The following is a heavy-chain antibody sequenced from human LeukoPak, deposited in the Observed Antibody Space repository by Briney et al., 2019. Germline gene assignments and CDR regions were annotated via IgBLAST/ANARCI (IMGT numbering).Heavy chain of an antibody. CDR1: GFTFSSHW. V-gene: IGHV3-74*01. CDR2: INSDGSTT. J-gene: IGHJ5*02. CDR3: TRSPVGGNWFDP. Sequence: PGGSLRLSCAASGFTFSSHWMHWVRQAPGKGLVWVSRINSDGSTTSYADSVKGRFTISRDNAKNTLYLQMNSLRAEDTSVYYCTRSPVGGNWFDPWGQGTLVTVSS.